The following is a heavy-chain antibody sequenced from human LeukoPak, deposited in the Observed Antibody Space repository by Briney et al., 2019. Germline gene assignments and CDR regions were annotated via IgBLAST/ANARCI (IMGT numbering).Heavy chain of an antibody. Sequence: GSLRLSCAASEFSVGSNYMTWVRQAPGKGLEWVSLIYSGGSTYYADSVKGRFTISRDNSKNTLYLQMNSLRAEDTVVYYCAREINDAFDIWGQGTMVTVSS. V-gene: IGHV3-66*01. CDR2: IYSGGST. CDR3: AREINDAFDI. CDR1: EFSVGSNY. J-gene: IGHJ3*02.